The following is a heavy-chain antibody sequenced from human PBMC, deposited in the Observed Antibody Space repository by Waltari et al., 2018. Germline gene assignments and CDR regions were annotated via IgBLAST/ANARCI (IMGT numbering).Heavy chain of an antibody. D-gene: IGHD5-12*01. J-gene: IGHJ5*02. CDR1: GGSISRSSYY. Sequence: QLQLQESGPGLMKPSETLSLTCTVSGGSISRSSYYWGWIRQSPGKGLEWIASIYYTGTTDYNPTLEGRVTISGDTSKSQYSRRLSYVTAADTAVYYWARHWKRNGYRFDPWGQGTLVTVSS. CDR3: ARHWKRNGYRFDP. V-gene: IGHV4-39*01. CDR2: IYYTGTT.